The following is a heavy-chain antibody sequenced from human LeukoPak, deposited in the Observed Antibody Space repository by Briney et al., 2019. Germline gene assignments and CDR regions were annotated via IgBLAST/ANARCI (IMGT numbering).Heavy chain of an antibody. D-gene: IGHD3-10*01. CDR2: IYWDDDK. J-gene: IGHJ4*02. Sequence: SGPMLVNPTQTLTLTCTFSGFSLSTSGVGVGWIRQPPGKAPEWLALIYWDDDKRYSPSLKSRLTITKDTSKNQVVLTMTNMDPVDTATYYCAHRGYGSGSPYYFDYWGQGTLVTVSS. V-gene: IGHV2-5*02. CDR1: GFSLSTSGVG. CDR3: AHRGYGSGSPYYFDY.